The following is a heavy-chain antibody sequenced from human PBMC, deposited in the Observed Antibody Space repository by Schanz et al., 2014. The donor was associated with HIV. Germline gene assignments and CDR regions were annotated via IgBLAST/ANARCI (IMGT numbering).Heavy chain of an antibody. CDR3: AASMYNGSYGTHYYFDL. Sequence: QVQLVQSGAEVKKPESSVMVSCKTSGGTFTNYAISWVRQAPGQGLQWMGGIIPFFGTANYAQTLQGRLTITADESTGTAYMDLTSLRYEDTALYYCAASMYNGSYGTHYYFDLWGRGTLVTVSS. CDR1: GGTFTNYA. CDR2: IIPFFGTA. V-gene: IGHV1-69*01. D-gene: IGHD1-26*01. J-gene: IGHJ2*01.